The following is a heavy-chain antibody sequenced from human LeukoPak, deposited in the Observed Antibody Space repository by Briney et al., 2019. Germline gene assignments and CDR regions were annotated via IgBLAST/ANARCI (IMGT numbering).Heavy chain of an antibody. D-gene: IGHD3-9*01. CDR1: GFIFSAYT. J-gene: IGHJ4*02. CDR2: ISPSSNYI. Sequence: PGRSLRLSCAASGFIFSAYTMDWVRQAPGKGLEWVSSISPSSNYIYYADSVKGRFTLSRDNAKNSLYLQMNSLRAEDTAVYYCARDYGILTGYDYWGQGTLVTVSS. V-gene: IGHV3-21*01. CDR3: ARDYGILTGYDY.